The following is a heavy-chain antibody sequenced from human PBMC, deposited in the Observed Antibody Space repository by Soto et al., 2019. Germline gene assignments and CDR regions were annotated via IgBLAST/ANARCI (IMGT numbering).Heavy chain of an antibody. D-gene: IGHD1-7*01. J-gene: IGHJ4*02. CDR1: GFTFSSYG. V-gene: IGHV3-33*01. Sequence: PGGSLRLSCAASGFTFSSYGMHWVRQAPGKGLEWVAVIWYDGSNKYYADSVKGRFTISRDNSKNTLYLQMNSLRAEDTAVYYCARDLDWDFQDYWGQGTLVTVSS. CDR3: ARDLDWDFQDY. CDR2: IWYDGSNK.